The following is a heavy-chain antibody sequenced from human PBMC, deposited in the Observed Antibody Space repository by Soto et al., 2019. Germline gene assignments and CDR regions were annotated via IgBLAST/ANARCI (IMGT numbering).Heavy chain of an antibody. Sequence: PGGSLRLSCAASGFTFSSYAMHWVRQAPGKGLEWVAVLSYDGSNKYYADSVKGRFTISRDNSKNTLYLQMNSLRAEDTAVYYCARGGERLSFQSIEDNDHEMYNWFDPCGQGTLVPVSS. V-gene: IGHV3-30-3*01. D-gene: IGHD1-1*01. CDR3: ARGGERLSFQSIEDNDHEMYNWFDP. J-gene: IGHJ5*02. CDR2: LSYDGSNK. CDR1: GFTFSSYA.